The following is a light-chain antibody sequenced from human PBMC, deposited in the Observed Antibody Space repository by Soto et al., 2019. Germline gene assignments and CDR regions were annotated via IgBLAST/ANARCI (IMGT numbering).Light chain of an antibody. CDR3: MQALQTPPT. J-gene: IGKJ1*01. CDR2: LGS. CDR1: QSLLHSNGYNF. V-gene: IGKV2-28*01. Sequence: DSVMTQSPLSLPVTPGEPASISCRSSQSLLHSNGYNFLDWYLQKPGQSRQLLIYLGSNRASGVSDRFSGSGSGTDFTLKVSRVEAEDVGVYYCMQALQTPPTFGQGNKVEIK.